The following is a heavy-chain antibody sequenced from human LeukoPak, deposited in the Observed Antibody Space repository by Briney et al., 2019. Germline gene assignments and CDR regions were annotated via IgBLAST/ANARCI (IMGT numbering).Heavy chain of an antibody. V-gene: IGHV3-30-3*01. J-gene: IGHJ3*02. CDR2: ISYDGSNK. CDR3: ARGKDILAGSDAFDI. Sequence: PGRALRLSCAASGFSFSRYAIHWVRQAPGKGLEWVAVISYDGSNKYYADSVKGRFIISRDNSKNTLYLQMNSLRADDTAVYYCARGKDILAGSDAFDIWGQGTMVTVSS. D-gene: IGHD3-9*01. CDR1: GFSFSRYA.